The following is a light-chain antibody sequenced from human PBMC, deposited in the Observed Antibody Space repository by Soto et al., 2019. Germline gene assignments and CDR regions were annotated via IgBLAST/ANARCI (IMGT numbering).Light chain of an antibody. CDR1: SSDVGGYNY. Sequence: QSVLTQPPSASGSPGQSVTISCTGTSSDVGGYNYVSWYQQHPGKAPKLMIYEVSKRPSGVPDRCSGSKSGNTASLTVSGLQAEDEADYYCTSYAGDTSLGVLGGGTKVTVL. CDR3: TSYAGDTSLGV. J-gene: IGLJ3*02. V-gene: IGLV2-8*01. CDR2: EVS.